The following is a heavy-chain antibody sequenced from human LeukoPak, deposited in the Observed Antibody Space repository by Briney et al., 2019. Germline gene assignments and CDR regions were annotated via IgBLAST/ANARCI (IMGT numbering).Heavy chain of an antibody. V-gene: IGHV3-23*01. Sequence: GGSLRLSCAASGFTFSSYAMSWVRQAPGKGLEWVSAISNSGGSTYYADSVKGRFTISRDNSKNTLNLQMNSLRAEDTAVYYCAKDSCSSTSCYRGVDYWGQGTLVTVSS. J-gene: IGHJ4*02. CDR2: ISNSGGST. CDR1: GFTFSSYA. CDR3: AKDSCSSTSCYRGVDY. D-gene: IGHD2-2*01.